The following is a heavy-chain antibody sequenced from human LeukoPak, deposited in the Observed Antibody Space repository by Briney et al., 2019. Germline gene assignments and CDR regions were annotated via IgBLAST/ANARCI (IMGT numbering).Heavy chain of an antibody. V-gene: IGHV4-31*03. J-gene: IGHJ4*02. CDR1: GGSISSDGYY. D-gene: IGHD3-16*01. Sequence: SETLSLTCTVSGGSISSDGYYWSWIRQHPGKGLEWIGYIYYTGSTYYNPSLNSRVAILIDTSKNQFSLKLRSVTAADTAVYYCASAMHHESVWGGWGQGTLVTVSS. CDR3: ASAMHHESVWGG. CDR2: IYYTGST.